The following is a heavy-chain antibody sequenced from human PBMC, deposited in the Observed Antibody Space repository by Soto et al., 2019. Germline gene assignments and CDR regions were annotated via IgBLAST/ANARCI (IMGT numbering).Heavy chain of an antibody. Sequence: QPGGSLRLSCAASGFTFSSYSMNWVRQAPGKGLEWVSYIGSSSSTIYYADSVKGRFTISRDNAKNSLYLQMNSLRDEDTAVYYCARDLGPAPFGEFAFDYWGQGTLVTVSS. CDR2: IGSSSSTI. CDR1: GFTFSSYS. D-gene: IGHD3-10*01. J-gene: IGHJ4*02. CDR3: ARDLGPAPFGEFAFDY. V-gene: IGHV3-48*02.